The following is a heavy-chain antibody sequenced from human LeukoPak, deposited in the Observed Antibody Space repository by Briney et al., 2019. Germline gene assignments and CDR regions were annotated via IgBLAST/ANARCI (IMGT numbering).Heavy chain of an antibody. V-gene: IGHV3-21*01. CDR1: GFTFSTYT. J-gene: IGHJ6*03. CDR3: ARATSRYYYMDV. D-gene: IGHD1-14*01. Sequence: KAGGSLRLSCAASGFTFSTYTMNWVRQAPGKGLEWVSSISGSSDYIFYADSVKGRFTISRDNAKNSLYLQMNSLRAEDTAVYYCARATSRYYYMDVWGKGTTVTVSS. CDR2: ISGSSDYI.